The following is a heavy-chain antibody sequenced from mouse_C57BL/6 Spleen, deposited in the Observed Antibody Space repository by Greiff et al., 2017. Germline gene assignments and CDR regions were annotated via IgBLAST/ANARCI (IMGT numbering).Heavy chain of an antibody. CDR3: ARRPCDY. J-gene: IGHJ2*01. CDR1: GYTFTSYW. Sequence: QVQLQQPGAELVKPGASVTMSCKASGYTFTSYWITWVKQRPGQGLEWIGDIYPGSGSTNYNEKFKGKATLTVDTSSSTAYMQLRSLTSEASAVYYCARRPCDYWGQGTTLTVSS. V-gene: IGHV1-55*01. CDR2: IYPGSGST.